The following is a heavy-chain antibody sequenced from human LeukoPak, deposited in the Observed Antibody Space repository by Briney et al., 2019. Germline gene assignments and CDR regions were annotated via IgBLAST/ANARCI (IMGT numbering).Heavy chain of an antibody. CDR2: IYYSGST. CDR1: GGSISSYY. V-gene: IGHV4-59*08. Sequence: SETLSLTCTVSGGSISSYYWSWIRQPPGKGLEWIGYIYYSGSTSYNPSLKSRVTISVDTSKNQFSLKLSSVTAADTAVYYCARQGRRLRPGIAAAGIDYWGQGTLVTVSS. CDR3: ARQGRRLRPGIAAAGIDY. D-gene: IGHD6-13*01. J-gene: IGHJ4*02.